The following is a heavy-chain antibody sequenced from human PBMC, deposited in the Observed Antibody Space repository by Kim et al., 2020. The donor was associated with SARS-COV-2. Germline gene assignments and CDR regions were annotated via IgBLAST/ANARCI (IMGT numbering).Heavy chain of an antibody. D-gene: IGHD3-16*01. Sequence: SVKVSCKASGGTFSSYAISWVRQAPGQGLEWMGGIIPIFGTANYAQKFQGRVTITADESTSTAYMELSSLRSEDTAVYYCARVFCDSGCLAGENYYYYGMDVWGQGTTVTVSS. CDR3: ARVFCDSGCLAGENYYYYGMDV. CDR2: IIPIFGTA. J-gene: IGHJ6*02. CDR1: GGTFSSYA. V-gene: IGHV1-69*13.